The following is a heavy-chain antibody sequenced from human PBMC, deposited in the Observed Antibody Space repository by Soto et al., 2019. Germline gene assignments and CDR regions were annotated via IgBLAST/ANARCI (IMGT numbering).Heavy chain of an antibody. CDR1: GFTFSSYG. D-gene: IGHD5-18*01. CDR3: AKDLRQVDGAKVPHY. CDR2: ISYDGSNE. Sequence: QVQLVESGGGVVQPGRSLRLSCAASGFTFSSYGMHWVRQAPGKGLEWVAVISYDGSNEYYADAVKGRFTISRDNSKNTLYLQMTRLRAEDTAVYYCAKDLRQVDGAKVPHYWGQGALVTVSS. J-gene: IGHJ4*02. V-gene: IGHV3-30*18.